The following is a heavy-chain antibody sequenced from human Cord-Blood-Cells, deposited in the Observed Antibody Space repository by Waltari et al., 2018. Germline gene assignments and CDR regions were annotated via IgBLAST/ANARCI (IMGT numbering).Heavy chain of an antibody. J-gene: IGHJ4*02. D-gene: IGHD1-1*01. CDR3: ARLRDNRFVDY. CDR1: GGSMSSSTYY. CDR2: IYYSGST. Sequence: QLQLQESGPGLVKPSETLSFTCTVSGGSMSSSTYYWGWISQPPGKGLEWIGSIYYSGSTYYNPSLKSRVTISVDTSKNQFSLKLSSVTAADTAVYYCARLRDNRFVDYWGQGTLVTVSS. V-gene: IGHV4-39*01.